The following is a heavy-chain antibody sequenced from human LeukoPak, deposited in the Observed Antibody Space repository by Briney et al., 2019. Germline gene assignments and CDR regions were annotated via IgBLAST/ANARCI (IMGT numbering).Heavy chain of an antibody. V-gene: IGHV1-8*01. Sequence: GASVKVSCKASGYTFTSYDINWVRQATGQGLEWMGWMNPNSGNTGYAQKFQGRVTMTRNTSISTAYMELSSLRSEDTAVYYCARERKPDIVVVPAATPHYYYYGTDVWGQGTTVTVSS. CDR1: GYTFTSYD. CDR3: ARERKPDIVVVPAATPHYYYYGTDV. J-gene: IGHJ6*02. D-gene: IGHD2-2*01. CDR2: MNPNSGNT.